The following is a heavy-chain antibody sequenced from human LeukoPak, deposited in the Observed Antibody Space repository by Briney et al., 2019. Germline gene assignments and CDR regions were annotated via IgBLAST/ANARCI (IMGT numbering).Heavy chain of an antibody. J-gene: IGHJ3*02. Sequence: PGGSLRLSCAASGFTFSSYDMHWVRQATGKGLEWVSAIGTAGDTYYPGSVKGRFTTSRENAKNSLYLQMNSLRAGDMAVYYCARGAVALAFDIWGQGTMVTVSS. CDR2: IGTAGDT. CDR1: GFTFSSYD. V-gene: IGHV3-13*04. D-gene: IGHD6-19*01. CDR3: ARGAVALAFDI.